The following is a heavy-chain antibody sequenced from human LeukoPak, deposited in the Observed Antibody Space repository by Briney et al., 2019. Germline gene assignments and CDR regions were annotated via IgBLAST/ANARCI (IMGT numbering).Heavy chain of an antibody. CDR3: ARDYCSSTSCYDGYYYYGMDV. D-gene: IGHD2-2*01. Sequence: AGGSLRLSCAASGFTLNSYNMNRVRPAPRKGVEWGSSISNSSCYIYYADSVKGRFTISRDNAKNSLYLQMNSLRAEDTAVYYCARDYCSSTSCYDGYYYYGMDVWGQGTTVTVSS. V-gene: IGHV3-21*01. CDR1: GFTLNSYN. CDR2: ISNSSCYI. J-gene: IGHJ6*02.